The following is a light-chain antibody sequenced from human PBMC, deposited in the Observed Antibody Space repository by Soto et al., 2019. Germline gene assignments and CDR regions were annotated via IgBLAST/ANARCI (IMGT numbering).Light chain of an antibody. CDR2: DAS. V-gene: IGKV3-11*01. Sequence: EIVLTHSPATLSLSPCERATLSFSASQSVSSYLAWYQQKPGQAPRLLIYDASNRATGIPARFSGSGSGTDFTLTISSLEPEDFATYYCQQLESYPSTFGGGTKVDIK. CDR3: QQLESYPST. CDR1: QSVSSY. J-gene: IGKJ4*01.